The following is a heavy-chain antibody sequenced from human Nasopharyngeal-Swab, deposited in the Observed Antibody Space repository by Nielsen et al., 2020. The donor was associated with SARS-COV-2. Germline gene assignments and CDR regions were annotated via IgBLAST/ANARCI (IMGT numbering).Heavy chain of an antibody. J-gene: IGHJ6*02. Sequence: GESLKISCAASGFTFSSYSVNWVRQAPGKGLEWVSSISSSSSYKYYADSVKGRFTISRDNSNNLLYLQMNNLRAEDTAVYYCASLHEVVPAAIRLGYYYYGMDVWGQGTTVTVSS. CDR2: ISSSSSYK. CDR3: ASLHEVVPAAIRLGYYYYGMDV. V-gene: IGHV3-21*06. D-gene: IGHD2-2*01. CDR1: GFTFSSYS.